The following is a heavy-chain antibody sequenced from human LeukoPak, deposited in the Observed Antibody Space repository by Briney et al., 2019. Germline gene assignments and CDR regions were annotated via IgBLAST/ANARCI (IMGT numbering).Heavy chain of an antibody. Sequence: SETLSLTCTVSSGSISNYYWSWIRQPAGKGLEWIGRIHTSGCTTYNSSLKSRVTMSVDTSKNQFSLKLSSVTAADTAVYYCARSPVLTTEYYFDYWGQGTLVTVSS. V-gene: IGHV4-4*07. D-gene: IGHD4-17*01. J-gene: IGHJ4*02. CDR2: IHTSGCT. CDR1: SGSISNYY. CDR3: ARSPVLTTEYYFDY.